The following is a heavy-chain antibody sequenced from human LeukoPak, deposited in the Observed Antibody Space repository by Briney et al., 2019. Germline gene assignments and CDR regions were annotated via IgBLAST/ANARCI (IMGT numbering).Heavy chain of an antibody. CDR3: ASSYIVVVPAVYFDY. CDR1: GYTFSTYA. D-gene: IGHD2-2*01. CDR2: INGGDGNT. Sequence: APVKVSCKTSGYTFSTYAIQWVRQAPGQRLEWMGWINGGDGNTKFSQKFQGRVTITRDTSASSSYMELSSLRSEDTAVYYCASSYIVVVPAVYFDYWGQGTLVTVSS. V-gene: IGHV1-3*01. J-gene: IGHJ4*02.